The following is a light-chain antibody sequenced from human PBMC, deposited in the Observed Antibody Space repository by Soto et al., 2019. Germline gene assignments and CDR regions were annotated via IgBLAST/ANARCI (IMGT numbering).Light chain of an antibody. CDR1: PSDVGGSNS. J-gene: IGLJ3*02. CDR3: GPWDDSLNGWV. Sequence: QSVLTQPPSASGSPGQSVTISCTGTPSDVGGSNSVSWYQQHPGKAPNLMIYDVNKRPSGVPDRFSGSKSGNTASLTVSGLQADDEGVYYCGPWDDSLNGWVFGGGTKLTVL. CDR2: DVN. V-gene: IGLV2-8*01.